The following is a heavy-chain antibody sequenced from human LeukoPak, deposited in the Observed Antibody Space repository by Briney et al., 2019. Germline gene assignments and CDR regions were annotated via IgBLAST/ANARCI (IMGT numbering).Heavy chain of an antibody. CDR3: ASGFDTRASEPGFYFDY. V-gene: IGHV1-2*02. J-gene: IGHJ4*02. Sequence: ASVKVSCKASGYTFTGYYMHWVRQAPGQGPEWMGWINPNSGGTNYVQKFQGRVTMTRDTSISTAYMELSRLRSDDTAIYYCASGFDTRASEPGFYFDYWGQGTLVTVSS. D-gene: IGHD3-9*01. CDR2: INPNSGGT. CDR1: GYTFTGYY.